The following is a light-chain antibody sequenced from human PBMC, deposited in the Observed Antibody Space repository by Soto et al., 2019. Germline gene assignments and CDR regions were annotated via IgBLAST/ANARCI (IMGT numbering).Light chain of an antibody. J-gene: IGKJ2*01. Sequence: EIVLTQSPATLSLSPGERASLSCRASQGIASSLAWYQHKPGQAPRLLIYDASNRATGIPARFSGSGSGADFTLTISSLEPEEFAVYYCQHRSDWRDTFGQGTKLEIK. V-gene: IGKV3-11*01. CDR2: DAS. CDR1: QGIASS. CDR3: QHRSDWRDT.